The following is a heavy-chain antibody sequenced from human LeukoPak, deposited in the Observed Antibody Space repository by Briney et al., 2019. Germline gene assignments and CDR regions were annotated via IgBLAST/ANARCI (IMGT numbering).Heavy chain of an antibody. CDR3: ASPFWSGFPENYYYYGMDV. Sequence: GVSLRLSCAASGFTFSTYAMHCARQAPGKGLEWGAVISYDGSNKYYADSVKARFTISRHNSKNTLYLQMNSLRAEDTSVYYCASPFWSGFPENYYYYGMDVWGQGTTVTVSS. CDR2: ISYDGSNK. J-gene: IGHJ6*02. V-gene: IGHV3-30-3*01. CDR1: GFTFSTYA. D-gene: IGHD3-3*01.